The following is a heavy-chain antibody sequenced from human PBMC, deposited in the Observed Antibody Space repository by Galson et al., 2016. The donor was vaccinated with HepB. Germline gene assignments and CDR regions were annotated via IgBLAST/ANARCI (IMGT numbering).Heavy chain of an antibody. J-gene: IGHJ3*02. CDR3: AREHDIWTSYAFDI. V-gene: IGHV1-3*01. CDR1: GYTVTSQA. D-gene: IGHD3/OR15-3a*01. Sequence: SVKVSCKASGYTVTSQAMHWVRQAPGQRLEWMGWINVGNGNTKYSEKFQGRVTITRDTSASTVYMELSSLRSGDTAVYYCAREHDIWTSYAFDIWGQGTMITVSS. CDR2: INVGNGNT.